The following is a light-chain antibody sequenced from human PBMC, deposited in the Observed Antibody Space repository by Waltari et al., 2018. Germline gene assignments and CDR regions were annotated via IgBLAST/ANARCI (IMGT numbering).Light chain of an antibody. Sequence: QSLLTQPPSISGAPGQRVTISCSGGSSNIGRNSGNWYEQVPVTAPKLLIFRSDQRPSGVSDRFSGSKSGTSASLTITGLLSADEADYICAAWDDSLNAWIFGGGTRLTVL. J-gene: IGLJ3*02. V-gene: IGLV1-44*01. CDR1: SSNIGRNS. CDR2: RSD. CDR3: AAWDDSLNAWI.